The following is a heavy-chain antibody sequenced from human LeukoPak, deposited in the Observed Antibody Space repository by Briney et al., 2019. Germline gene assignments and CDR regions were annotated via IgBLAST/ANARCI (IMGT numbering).Heavy chain of an antibody. Sequence: ASVKVSCKASGYTFTSYDINWVRQATGQGLEWMGWMNPNSGNTAYAQKFQGRVTITRNTSISTAYMELSSLRSEDTAVYYCARHYYDSSGYSDDAFDIWGQGTMVTVSS. D-gene: IGHD3-22*01. CDR3: ARHYYDSSGYSDDAFDI. CDR2: MNPNSGNT. J-gene: IGHJ3*02. V-gene: IGHV1-8*03. CDR1: GYTFTSYD.